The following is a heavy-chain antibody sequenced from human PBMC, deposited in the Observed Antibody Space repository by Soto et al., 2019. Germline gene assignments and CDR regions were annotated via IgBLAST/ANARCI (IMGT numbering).Heavy chain of an antibody. CDR1: GYTFTGYY. Sequence: RASVKVSCKASGYTFTGYYMHWVRQAPGQGLEWMGWINPNSGGTNYAQKFQGRVTMTRDTSISTAYMELSRLRSDDTAVYYCARDQAIVVVPAAHPYYYYYGMDVWGQGTTVTVSS. CDR3: ARDQAIVVVPAAHPYYYYYGMDV. J-gene: IGHJ6*02. D-gene: IGHD2-2*01. CDR2: INPNSGGT. V-gene: IGHV1-2*02.